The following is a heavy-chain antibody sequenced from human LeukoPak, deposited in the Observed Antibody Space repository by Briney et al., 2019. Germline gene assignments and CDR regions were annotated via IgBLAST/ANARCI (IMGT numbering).Heavy chain of an antibody. CDR1: GFTFSSYS. CDR3: ASRYSGRSPFDY. CDR2: ISSSSSYI. V-gene: IGHV3-21*01. J-gene: IGHJ4*02. Sequence: GGSLRLSCAASGFTFSSYSMNWVRQAPGKGLEWVSSISSSSSYIYYADSVKGRFTISRDNAKNSLYLQMNSLRAEDTAVYYCASRYSGRSPFDYWGQGTLVTVSS. D-gene: IGHD1-26*01.